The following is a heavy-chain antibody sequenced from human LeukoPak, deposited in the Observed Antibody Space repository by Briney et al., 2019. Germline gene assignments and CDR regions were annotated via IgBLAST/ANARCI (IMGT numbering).Heavy chain of an antibody. CDR1: GFTLSSYW. J-gene: IGHJ4*02. Sequence: PGGSLRLSCAASGFTLSSYWMSWVRQAPGKGLEWVANIKQDGSEKYYVDSVKGRFTISRDNAKNSLYLQMNSLRAEDTAVYYCARRYCSSTSCSLDYWGQGTLVTVSS. V-gene: IGHV3-7*01. CDR2: IKQDGSEK. D-gene: IGHD2-2*01. CDR3: ARRYCSSTSCSLDY.